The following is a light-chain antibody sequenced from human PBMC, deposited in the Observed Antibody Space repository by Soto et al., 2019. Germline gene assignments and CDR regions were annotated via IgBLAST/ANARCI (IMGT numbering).Light chain of an antibody. V-gene: IGKV1D-16*01. CDR1: QDIGSH. CDR2: FAS. CDR3: QQFRSFPIT. Sequence: DIQMTQSPSSLSASVGDRVTITCRASQDIGSHLAWYQQKPEKAPKSLIYFASTLQSGVPSRFSASGSGTDFTITISSLQPEDFATYYCQQFRSFPITFGQGTRLESK. J-gene: IGKJ5*01.